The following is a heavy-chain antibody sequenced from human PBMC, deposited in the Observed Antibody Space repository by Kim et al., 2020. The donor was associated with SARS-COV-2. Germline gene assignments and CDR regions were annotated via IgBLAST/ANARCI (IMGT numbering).Heavy chain of an antibody. J-gene: IGHJ4*02. D-gene: IGHD5-12*01. Sequence: GGSLRLSCAASGFTFDDYAMHWVRQAPGKGLEWVSGISWNSGSIGCADSVKGRFTISRDNAKNSLYLQMNSLRAEDTALYYCAGSGYDSAYWGQGTLVTV. V-gene: IGHV3-9*01. CDR1: GFTFDDYA. CDR3: AGSGYDSAY. CDR2: ISWNSGSI.